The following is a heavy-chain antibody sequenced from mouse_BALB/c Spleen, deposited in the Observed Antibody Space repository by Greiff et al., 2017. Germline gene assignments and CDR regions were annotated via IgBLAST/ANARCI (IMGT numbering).Heavy chain of an antibody. CDR2: IDPETGGT. CDR1: GYTFTDYE. V-gene: IGHV1-15*01. J-gene: IGHJ4*01. Sequence: VQLQESGAELVRPGASVTLSCKASGYTFTDYEMHWVKQTPVHGLEWIGAIDPETGGTAYNQKFKGKATLTADKSSSTAYMELRSLTSEDSAVYYCTREGTVVARYYAMDYWGQGTSVTVSS. CDR3: TREGTVVARYYAMDY. D-gene: IGHD1-1*01.